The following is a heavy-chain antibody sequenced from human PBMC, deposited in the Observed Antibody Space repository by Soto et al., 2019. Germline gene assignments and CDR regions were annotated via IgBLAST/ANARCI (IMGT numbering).Heavy chain of an antibody. J-gene: IGHJ4*02. V-gene: IGHV3-23*01. D-gene: IGHD3-16*01. Sequence: GGSLRLSCAASEFTFSRYAMTWVRQAPGKGLEWVSTISDSGGSKYYADSVKGRFTITRDNSKNMLYLEMNSLRAEDTVVYYCAAVWNYWGQGSLVTVSS. CDR3: AAVWNY. CDR1: EFTFSRYA. CDR2: ISDSGGSK.